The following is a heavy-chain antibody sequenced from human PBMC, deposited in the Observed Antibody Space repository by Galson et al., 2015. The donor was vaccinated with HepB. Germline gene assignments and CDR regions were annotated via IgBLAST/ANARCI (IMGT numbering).Heavy chain of an antibody. CDR2: ISGSGGST. Sequence: SLRLSCAASGFSFSSYAMSWVRQAPGKGLEWVSGISGSGGSTYYADSVKGRFAISRDNSKNTLYLQMNSLRAEDTAVYYCANFGSYTDYWGQGTLVTVSS. J-gene: IGHJ4*02. CDR1: GFSFSSYA. D-gene: IGHD3-10*01. CDR3: ANFGSYTDY. V-gene: IGHV3-23*01.